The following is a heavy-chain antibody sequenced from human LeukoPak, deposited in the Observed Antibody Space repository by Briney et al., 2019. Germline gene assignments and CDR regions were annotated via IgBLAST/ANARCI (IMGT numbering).Heavy chain of an antibody. CDR1: GGSNSSYY. J-gene: IGHJ2*01. CDR3: ARVEGATRGYFDL. Sequence: SETLSLTCTVSGGSNSSYYWRCVPQPAGRTREWIGRIHTTGNTNYNPSLKSRLSMSVDTSMNQFSLRLSSVTAADTAVYYCARVEGATRGYFDLWGRGTLVTVSS. V-gene: IGHV4-4*07. CDR2: IHTTGNT. D-gene: IGHD1-26*01.